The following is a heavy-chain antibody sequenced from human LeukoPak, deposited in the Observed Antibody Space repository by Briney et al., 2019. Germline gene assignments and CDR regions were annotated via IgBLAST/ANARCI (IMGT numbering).Heavy chain of an antibody. D-gene: IGHD2-2*03. CDR1: GGSFSGYY. CDR3: ARAGYCSSTSCAHNWFDP. CDR2: IYYSGST. Sequence: KPSETLSLTCAVYGGSFSGYYWGWIRQPPGKGLEWIGSIYYSGSTYYNPSLKSRVTISVDTSKNQFSLKLSSVTAADTAVYYCARAGYCSSTSCAHNWFDPWGQGTLVTVSS. J-gene: IGHJ5*02. V-gene: IGHV4-34*01.